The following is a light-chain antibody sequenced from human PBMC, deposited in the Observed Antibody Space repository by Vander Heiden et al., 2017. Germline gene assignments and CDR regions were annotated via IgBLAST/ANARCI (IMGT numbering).Light chain of an antibody. CDR3: QQYNTYPSIT. Sequence: DIEMTQPPSTLSASVGDRVTIICRASQNVSRWLSWFQQNPGKAPKVLIYKASTLKRGVPSRFSGSGSGTEFTLTISSLQPDDFATYYCQQYNTYPSITFGQGTRLDIK. CDR2: KAS. V-gene: IGKV1-5*03. CDR1: QNVSRW. J-gene: IGKJ5*01.